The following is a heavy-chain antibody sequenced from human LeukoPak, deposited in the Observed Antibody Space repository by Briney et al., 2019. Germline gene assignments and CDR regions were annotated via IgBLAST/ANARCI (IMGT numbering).Heavy chain of an antibody. D-gene: IGHD2-8*02. J-gene: IGHJ4*02. Sequence: SETLSLTCTVSGGSTSSYYWSWIRQPPGKGLGWIGYIYYSVSTYSNPCLRSRVTISVDTSKNQFSLKLISVTAADTAVYYCARFATGGLYYFGDWGQGTLVTVSS. V-gene: IGHV4-59*08. CDR1: GGSTSSYY. CDR2: IYYSVST. CDR3: ARFATGGLYYFGD.